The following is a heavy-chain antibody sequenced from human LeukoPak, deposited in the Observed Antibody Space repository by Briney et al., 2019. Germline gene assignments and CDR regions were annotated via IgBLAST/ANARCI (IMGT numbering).Heavy chain of an antibody. CDR3: ARASAAAGPFDY. V-gene: IGHV1-18*01. Sequence: ASVKVSCKASGYTFTSYGISWVRQAPGQGLEWMGWISAYNGNTNYAQKLQGRVTITTDTSTSTAYMELRSLRSDDTAVYYCARASAAAGPFDYWGQGTLVTVSS. CDR1: GYTFTSYG. D-gene: IGHD6-13*01. J-gene: IGHJ4*02. CDR2: ISAYNGNT.